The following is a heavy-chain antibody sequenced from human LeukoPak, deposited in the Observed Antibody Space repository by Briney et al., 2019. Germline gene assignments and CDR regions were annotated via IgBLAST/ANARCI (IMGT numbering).Heavy chain of an antibody. J-gene: IGHJ2*01. Sequence: GGSLRLSCAASGFTFSSYSMNWVRQAPGKGLEWVSYISSSSSIIYYADSVTGRFTISRDNAKNSLYLQMNSLRDEDTAVYYCARDGLNYDILTGQPKRGYFDLWGRGTLVTVSS. D-gene: IGHD3-9*01. CDR3: ARDGLNYDILTGQPKRGYFDL. V-gene: IGHV3-48*02. CDR2: ISSSSSII. CDR1: GFTFSSYS.